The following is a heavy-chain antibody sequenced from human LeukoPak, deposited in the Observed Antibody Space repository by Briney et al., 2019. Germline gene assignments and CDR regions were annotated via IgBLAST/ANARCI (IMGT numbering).Heavy chain of an antibody. CDR1: GFSFGNYA. CDR2: ISGTGGAT. Sequence: PGGALRLSCVASGFSFGNYAMSWVRQAPGKGLHSVSQISGTGGATWYAGFARDRFTISRDNSKKTLYLQISGLRVEDTAMYYCVKDPRDTYGTNWFVSWGQGTLLSVSS. D-gene: IGHD2-21*01. J-gene: IGHJ5*01. V-gene: IGHV3-23*01. CDR3: VKDPRDTYGTNWFVS.